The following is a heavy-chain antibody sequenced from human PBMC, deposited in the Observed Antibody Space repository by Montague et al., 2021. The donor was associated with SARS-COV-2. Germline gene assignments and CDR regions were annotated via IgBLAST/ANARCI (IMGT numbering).Heavy chain of an antibody. CDR2: IYTSGST. V-gene: IGHV4-61*02. J-gene: IGHJ6*02. Sequence: TLSLTCTVSGGSISSGSYYWSWIRQPAGKGLEWIGRIYTSGSTNYNPSLKSRVTISVDTSKNQFSLKLSSVTAADTAVYYCARAPDVDTAMVIDYYGMDVWGQGTPVTVSS. CDR3: ARAPDVDTAMVIDYYGMDV. CDR1: GGSISSGSYY. D-gene: IGHD5-18*01.